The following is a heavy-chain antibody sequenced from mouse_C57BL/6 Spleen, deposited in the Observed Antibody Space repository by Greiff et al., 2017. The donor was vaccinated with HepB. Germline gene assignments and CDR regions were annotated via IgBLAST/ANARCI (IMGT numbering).Heavy chain of an antibody. CDR2: IDPSDSYT. V-gene: IGHV1-50*01. J-gene: IGHJ4*01. D-gene: IGHD1-1*01. CDR1: GYTFTSYW. Sequence: QVQLQQPGAELVKPGASVKLSCKASGYTFTSYWMQWVKQRPGQGLEWIGEIDPSDSYTNYNQKFKGKATLTVDTSSSTAYMQLSSLTSEDSAVYYCARWRGMDYGCYYAMDYWGQGTSVTVSS. CDR3: ARWRGMDYGCYYAMDY.